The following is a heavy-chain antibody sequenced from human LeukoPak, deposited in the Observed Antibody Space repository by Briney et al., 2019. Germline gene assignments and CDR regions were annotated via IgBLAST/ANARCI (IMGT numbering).Heavy chain of an antibody. J-gene: IGHJ2*01. CDR1: GYTFTRYY. CDR3: ARDRRDYYDSSGYYFSYWYFDL. D-gene: IGHD3-22*01. V-gene: IGHV1-46*01. CDR2: INPSGGST. Sequence: ASVKVSCKASGYTFTRYYMHWVRQAPGQGLEWMGIINPSGGSTSYAQKFQGRVTMTRDTSTSTVYMELSSLRSEDTAVYYCARDRRDYYDSSGYYFSYWYFDLWGRGTLVTVSS.